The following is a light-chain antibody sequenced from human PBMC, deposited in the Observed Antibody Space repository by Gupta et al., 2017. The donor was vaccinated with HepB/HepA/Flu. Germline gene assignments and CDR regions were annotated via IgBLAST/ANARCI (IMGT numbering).Light chain of an antibody. Sequence: GQRVTISCTGSSSNIGAGYDVHWYQKLPGTAPRLLIYTNDNRPSGVPDRFSASKSGTSASLAITGLQAEDEADYYCQSFDSGLTGPLFGGGTKLTVL. CDR2: TND. CDR1: SSNIGAGYD. V-gene: IGLV1-40*01. J-gene: IGLJ3*02. CDR3: QSFDSGLTGPL.